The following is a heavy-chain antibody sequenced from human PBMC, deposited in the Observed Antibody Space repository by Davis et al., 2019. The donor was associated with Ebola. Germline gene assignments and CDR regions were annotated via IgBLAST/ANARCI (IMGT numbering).Heavy chain of an antibody. V-gene: IGHV3-11*04. CDR3: ARGPLGRGLDV. D-gene: IGHD3-16*01. CDR2: ITSSGLTK. CDR1: GFTFSGYY. Sequence: GESLKISCAASGFTFSGYYMTWIRQAPGKGLEWISYITSSGLTKYYADSVKGRFTISRDNAKKSLYLQMNSLRAEDTAVYYCARGPLGRGLDVWGQGTTVTVSS. J-gene: IGHJ6*02.